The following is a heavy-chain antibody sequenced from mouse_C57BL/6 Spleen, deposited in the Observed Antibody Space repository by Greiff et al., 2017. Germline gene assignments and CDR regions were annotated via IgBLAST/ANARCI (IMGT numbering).Heavy chain of an antibody. Sequence: EVQLVESGPGLVKPSQSLSLTCSVTGYSITSGYYWNWIRQFPGNKLEWMGYISYDGSNNYNPSLKNRISITRDTSKNQFFLKLNSVTTEDTATYYCARDPSYGSSYYWYFDVWGTGTTVTVSS. CDR2: ISYDGSN. CDR3: ARDPSYGSSYYWYFDV. J-gene: IGHJ1*03. D-gene: IGHD1-1*01. V-gene: IGHV3-6*01. CDR1: GYSITSGYY.